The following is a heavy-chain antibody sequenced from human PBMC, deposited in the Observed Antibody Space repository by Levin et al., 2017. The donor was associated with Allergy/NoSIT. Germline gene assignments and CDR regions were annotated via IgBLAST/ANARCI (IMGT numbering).Heavy chain of an antibody. CDR1: GFTFSNSY. CDR2: IRNEADGGTP. Sequence: GGSLRLSCAAAGFTFSNSYMNWVRQAPGKGLEWVGHIRNEADGGTPDYAASLKGRFTISRDDSRNTLYLQVNSLKTEDTGMYYCTTGGWFDYWGQGTLVTVSS. J-gene: IGHJ4*02. V-gene: IGHV3-15*07. CDR3: TTGGWFDY. D-gene: IGHD2-15*01.